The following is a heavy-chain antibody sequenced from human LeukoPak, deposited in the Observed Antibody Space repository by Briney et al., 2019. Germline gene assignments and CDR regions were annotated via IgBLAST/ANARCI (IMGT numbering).Heavy chain of an antibody. CDR1: GFTFSYYG. CDR3: ARDAVKTHDYGSGRLDP. Sequence: GGSLRLSCAASGFTFSYYGMNWVRQAPGKGLEWVSSISGSSGYIYYADSVKGRFTISRDNAKNSLFLQMNSLRAEDTAIYYCARDAVKTHDYGSGRLDPWGQGTLVTVSS. CDR2: ISGSSGYI. V-gene: IGHV3-21*01. J-gene: IGHJ5*02. D-gene: IGHD3-10*01.